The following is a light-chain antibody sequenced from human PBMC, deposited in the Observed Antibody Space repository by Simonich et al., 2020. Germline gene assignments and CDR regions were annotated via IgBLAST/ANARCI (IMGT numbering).Light chain of an antibody. J-gene: IGLJ2*01. CDR1: SSDVGGYNY. CDR2: DVS. Sequence: QSALTQPASVSGSPGQSITISCTGTSSDVGGYNYVSWYQQPPGKAPKLMIYDVSKRPSGVSKRFSGSKSGNTASLTISGLQAEDEADYYCSSYTSSSTYVVFGGGTKLTVL. CDR3: SSYTSSSTYVV. V-gene: IGLV2-14*01.